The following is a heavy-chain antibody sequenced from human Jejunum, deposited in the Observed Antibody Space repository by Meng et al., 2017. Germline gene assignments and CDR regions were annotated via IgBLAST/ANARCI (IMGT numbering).Heavy chain of an antibody. CDR3: ARDWGDVRGGFDF. V-gene: IGHV6-1*01. D-gene: IGHD3-10*02. J-gene: IGHJ4*02. CDR2: TYYRSKYYN. CDR1: GDSVSSNSAA. Sequence: QSPLQQPCPGLVKPPQTLSLTCAIYGDSVSSNSAAWNWIRQSPSRGLEWLGRTYYRSKYYNDYALSVKSRITINPDTSKNQFSLQLNSVTPEDTAIYYCARDWGDVRGGFDFWGQGTLVTVSS.